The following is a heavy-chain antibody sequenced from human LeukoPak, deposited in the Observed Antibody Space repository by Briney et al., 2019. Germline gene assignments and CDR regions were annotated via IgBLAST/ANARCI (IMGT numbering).Heavy chain of an antibody. Sequence: ASVKVSCKASGYTFTGYYMHWARQAPGQGLEWMGWINPNSGGTNYAQKFQGRVTMTRDTSISTAYMELSRLRSDDTAVYYCAGYSYQHYGMDVWGQGTTVTVSS. CDR1: GYTFTGYY. CDR3: AGYSYQHYGMDV. CDR2: INPNSGGT. D-gene: IGHD1-1*01. V-gene: IGHV1-2*02. J-gene: IGHJ6*02.